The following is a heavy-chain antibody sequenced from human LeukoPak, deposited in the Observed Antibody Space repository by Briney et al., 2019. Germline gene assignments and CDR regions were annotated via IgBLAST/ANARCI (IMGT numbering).Heavy chain of an antibody. D-gene: IGHD3-22*01. J-gene: IGHJ3*02. Sequence: SVKVSCKASGGTFSSYAISWVRQAPGQGLEWMGRIISIFGTANYAQKFQGRVTITTDESTSTAYMELSSLRSEDTAVYYCARAPDSSGYYWNDAFDIWGQGTMVTVSS. CDR1: GGTFSSYA. CDR2: IISIFGTA. V-gene: IGHV1-69*05. CDR3: ARAPDSSGYYWNDAFDI.